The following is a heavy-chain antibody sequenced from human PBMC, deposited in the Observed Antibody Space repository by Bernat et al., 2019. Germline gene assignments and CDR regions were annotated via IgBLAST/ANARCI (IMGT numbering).Heavy chain of an antibody. CDR2: ISAYNGNT. J-gene: IGHJ4*02. V-gene: IGHV1-18*01. D-gene: IGHD4-11*01. CDR1: GYTFTSYG. Sequence: QVQLVQSGAEVKKPGASVKVSCKASGYTFTSYGISWVRQAPGQGLEWMGWISAYNGNTNYAQKLQGRVTMTTDTSTSTAYIELRSLRSDDTAVYYCARDIMAVTTTSEIDYWGQGTLVTVSS. CDR3: ARDIMAVTTTSEIDY.